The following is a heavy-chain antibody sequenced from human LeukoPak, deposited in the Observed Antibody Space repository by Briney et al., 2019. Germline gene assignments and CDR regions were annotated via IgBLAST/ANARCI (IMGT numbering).Heavy chain of an antibody. Sequence: PGRSLRLSCAASGFTFSSYAMHWVRQAPGKGLEWVAVISYDGSNKYYADPVKGRFTISRDNSKNTLYLQMNSLRAEDTAVYYCARDLTGTTNYWGQGTLVTVSS. J-gene: IGHJ4*02. V-gene: IGHV3-30-3*01. CDR1: GFTFSSYA. CDR2: ISYDGSNK. D-gene: IGHD1-7*01. CDR3: ARDLTGTTNY.